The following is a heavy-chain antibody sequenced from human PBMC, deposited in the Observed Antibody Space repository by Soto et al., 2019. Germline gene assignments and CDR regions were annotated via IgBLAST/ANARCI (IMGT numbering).Heavy chain of an antibody. CDR3: ARSESRYYYMDV. CDR1: GYAFTGYY. V-gene: IGHV1-2*04. J-gene: IGHJ6*03. CDR2: INPNSGGT. Sequence: ASVKVSCKASGYAFTGYYMHWVRQAPGQGLEWMGWINPNSGGTNYAQKFQGWVTMTRDTSISTAYMELSRLRSDDTAVYYCARSESRYYYMDVWGKGTTVTVPS.